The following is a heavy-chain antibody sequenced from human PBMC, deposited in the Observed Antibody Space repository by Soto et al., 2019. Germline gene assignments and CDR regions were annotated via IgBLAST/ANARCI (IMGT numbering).Heavy chain of an antibody. CDR3: AVGGGFREGFDI. D-gene: IGHD2-15*01. V-gene: IGHV1-24*01. Sequence: QVQVVQSGAEVKKPGASVKVSCKVSGYTLTEASVHWVRQAPGKGLEWMGGIDPEDGEVNQSHNFKGRLTISEDTATDAAYMELSGRGSGDTAVYHCAVGGGFREGFDIWGQGTLVTVSS. J-gene: IGHJ3*02. CDR1: GYTLTEAS. CDR2: IDPEDGEV.